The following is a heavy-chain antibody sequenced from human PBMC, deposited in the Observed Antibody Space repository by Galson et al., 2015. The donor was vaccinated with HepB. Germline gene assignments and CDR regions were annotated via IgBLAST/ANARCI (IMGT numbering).Heavy chain of an antibody. V-gene: IGHV5-51*01. CDR3: ARQEGGSHFYWYFDL. Sequence: QSGAEVKKPGESLRISCKGSGYSFSSYWIGWVRRMPGKGLEWMGTIYPDDSDTRYSPSFQGQATISVDKSISTAYLQWSSLKASVTAMYYCARQEGGSHFYWYFDLWGRGTLVTVSS. CDR1: GYSFSSYW. D-gene: IGHD1-26*01. CDR2: IYPDDSDT. J-gene: IGHJ2*01.